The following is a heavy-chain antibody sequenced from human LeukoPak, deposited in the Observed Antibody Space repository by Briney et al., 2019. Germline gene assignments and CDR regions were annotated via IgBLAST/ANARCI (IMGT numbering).Heavy chain of an antibody. J-gene: IGHJ5*02. Sequence: SVKVSCKASGGTFSSYAISWVRQAPGQGLEWMGGIIPIFGTANYAQKFQGRVTITTDESTSTAYMELSSLRSEDTAVYYCAREIAVAFNWFDPWGQGTLVTVSS. CDR1: GGTFSSYA. CDR3: AREIAVAFNWFDP. D-gene: IGHD6-19*01. V-gene: IGHV1-69*05. CDR2: IIPIFGTA.